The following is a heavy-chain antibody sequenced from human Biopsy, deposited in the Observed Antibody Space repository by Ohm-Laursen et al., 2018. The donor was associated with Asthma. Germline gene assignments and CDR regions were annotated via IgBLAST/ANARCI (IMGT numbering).Heavy chain of an antibody. D-gene: IGHD3-10*01. J-gene: IGHJ6*02. CDR3: ARAVDYSHYYGIDV. CDR2: ISVYNGNT. V-gene: IGHV1-18*01. Sequence: SVKVSCKASGYTFNGAGITWVRQAPGQGLEWMGWISVYNGNTKVAQKLQDRVTMITDTSTSTAYMELRSLRSDDTAVYFCARAVDYSHYYGIDVWGQGTTVTVS. CDR1: GYTFNGAG.